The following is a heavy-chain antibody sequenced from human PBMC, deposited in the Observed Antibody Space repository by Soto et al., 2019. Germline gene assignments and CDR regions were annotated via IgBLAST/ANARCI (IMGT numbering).Heavy chain of an antibody. CDR2: ISGSGGST. Sequence: GGSLRLSCAASGFTFSSYAMSWVRQAPGKGLEWVSAISGSGGSTYYADSVKGRFTISRDNSKNTLYLQMNSLRDEDTAVYYCARVDYYDSSGYYYVDYWGQGTLVTVSS. CDR1: GFTFSSYA. D-gene: IGHD3-22*01. CDR3: ARVDYYDSSGYYYVDY. V-gene: IGHV3-23*01. J-gene: IGHJ4*02.